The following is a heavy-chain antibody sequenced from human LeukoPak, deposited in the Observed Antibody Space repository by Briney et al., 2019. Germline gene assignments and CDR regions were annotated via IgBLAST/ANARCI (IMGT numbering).Heavy chain of an antibody. V-gene: IGHV4-30-2*01. J-gene: IGHJ5*02. Sequence: SETLSLTCAVYGGSFSGYSWSWIRQPPGKGLEWIGYIYHSGSTYYNPSLKSRVTISVDRSKNQFSLKLSSVTAADTAVYYCARGKTYYYGSGSHNWFDPWGQGTLVTVSS. D-gene: IGHD3-10*01. CDR1: GGSFSGYS. CDR2: IYHSGST. CDR3: ARGKTYYYGSGSHNWFDP.